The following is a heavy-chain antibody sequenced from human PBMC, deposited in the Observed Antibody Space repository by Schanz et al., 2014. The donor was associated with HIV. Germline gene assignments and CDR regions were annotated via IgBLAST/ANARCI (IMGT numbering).Heavy chain of an antibody. CDR2: IPPIFGTT. V-gene: IGHV1-69*06. J-gene: IGHJ4*02. D-gene: IGHD6-19*01. CDR3: AREAIAVGGPSDH. Sequence: QVQLVQSGAEVKKPGSSVRISCQASGGTFNNFAVNWVRQAPGQGLEWMGGIPPIFGTTNYAQKFQGRVTITADKSTSTAYMDLRSLRSEDTAVYYCAREAIAVGGPSDHWGQGTLVTVSS. CDR1: GGTFNNFA.